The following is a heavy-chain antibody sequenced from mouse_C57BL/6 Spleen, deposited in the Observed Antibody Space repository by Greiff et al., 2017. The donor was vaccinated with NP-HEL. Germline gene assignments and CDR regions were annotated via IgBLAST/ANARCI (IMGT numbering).Heavy chain of an antibody. V-gene: IGHV5-17*01. CDR1: GFTFSDYG. J-gene: IGHJ4*01. D-gene: IGHD1-1*01. CDR3: ARRGGSSNYYAMDY. Sequence: EVNVVESGGGLVKPGGSLKLSCAASGFTFSDYGMHWVRQAPEQGLEWVAYISSGSSTIYYADTVKGRFTISRDNAKNTLFLQMTSLRSEDTAMYYGARRGGSSNYYAMDYWGQGTSVTVSA. CDR2: ISSGSSTI.